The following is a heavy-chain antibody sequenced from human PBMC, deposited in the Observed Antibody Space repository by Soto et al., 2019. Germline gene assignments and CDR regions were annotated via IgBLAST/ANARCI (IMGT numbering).Heavy chain of an antibody. CDR1: GFTFSKYV. Sequence: EVQLLESGGVLVQPGESLRLSCAASGFTFSKYVMSWVRQGPGKGLEYVSAIAGSADSTSYRGSVKGRFTISRDNSKSTLYLQMNSLRGEDTGVYFCAKAGGISGTTTYYFDYWGQGTLVTVSS. CDR3: AKAGGISGTTTYYFDY. D-gene: IGHD1-20*01. CDR2: IAGSADST. V-gene: IGHV3-23*01. J-gene: IGHJ4*02.